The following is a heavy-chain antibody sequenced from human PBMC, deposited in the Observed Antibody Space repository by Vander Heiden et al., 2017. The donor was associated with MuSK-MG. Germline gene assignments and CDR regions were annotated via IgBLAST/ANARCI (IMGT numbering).Heavy chain of an antibody. CDR3: ARRGDSGSYDWFDP. V-gene: IGHV1-69*01. CDR2: IIPIFGTA. Sequence: QVQLVQSGAEVKKPGSSVQVACKASGGTFRSYAISWVRQAPGQGLEWMGGIIPIFGTANYAQKFQGRVTITADESTSTAYMELSSLRSEDTAVYYCARRGDSGSYDWFDPWGQGTLVTVSS. CDR1: GGTFRSYA. J-gene: IGHJ5*02. D-gene: IGHD1-26*01.